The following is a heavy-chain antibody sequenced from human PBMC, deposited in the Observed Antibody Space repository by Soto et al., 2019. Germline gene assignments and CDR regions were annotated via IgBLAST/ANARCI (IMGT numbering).Heavy chain of an antibody. CDR1: GFTFSSYG. CDR2: ISYDGSNK. J-gene: IGHJ4*02. Sequence: QVQLVESGGGVVQPGRSLRLSCAASGFTFSSYGMHWVRHAPGNGLEWVAVISYDGSNKYYTDSVEGRFTISRDNSKNTLYLQVNSLRGEDTSVYYCAKELQRGVASLDYWGQGTLVTVCS. D-gene: IGHD3-10*01. V-gene: IGHV3-30*18. CDR3: AKELQRGVASLDY.